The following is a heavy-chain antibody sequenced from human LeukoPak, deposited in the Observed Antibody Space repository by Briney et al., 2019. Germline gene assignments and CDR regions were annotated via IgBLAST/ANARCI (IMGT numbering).Heavy chain of an antibody. CDR1: GFTFSSYE. V-gene: IGHV3-21*01. CDR2: ISSTSRYI. J-gene: IGHJ4*02. D-gene: IGHD6-13*01. CDR3: ATEQVAAAGTVLDY. Sequence: PGGSLRLSCAASGFTFSSYEMNWVRQAPGKGLEWVSSISSTSRYIYCADSLKGRFTISRDNAKNSLYLQMNSLRAEDTAVYYCATEQVAAAGTVLDYWGQGTLVTVSS.